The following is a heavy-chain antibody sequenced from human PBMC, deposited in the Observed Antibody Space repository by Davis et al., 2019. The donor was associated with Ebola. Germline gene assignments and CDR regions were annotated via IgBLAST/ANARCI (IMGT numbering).Heavy chain of an antibody. D-gene: IGHD3-16*01. J-gene: IGHJ4*02. CDR3: AKDREVWDRPGALDY. CDR2: IGGSGGST. V-gene: IGHV3-23*01. CDR1: GFTFSSSA. Sequence: GESLKISCAASGFTFSSSAMSWGRQAPGKGLEWVSSIGGSGGSTYYADSVKGRFTISRDNSKNTLYPQMNSLRAEDTAVYYCAKDREVWDRPGALDYWGQGTLATVSA.